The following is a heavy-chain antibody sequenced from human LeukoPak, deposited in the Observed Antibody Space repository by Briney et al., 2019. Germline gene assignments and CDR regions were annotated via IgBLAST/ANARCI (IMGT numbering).Heavy chain of an antibody. CDR2: INHSGST. V-gene: IGHV4-34*01. CDR1: GGSFSGYY. CDR3: ARRIAVAGTVDY. Sequence: PSETLSLTCAVYGGSFSGYYWSWIRQPPGKGLEWIGEINHSGSTNYNPSLKSRVTISVDTSKNQFSLKLGSVTAADTAVYYCARRIAVAGTVDYWGQGTLVTVSS. D-gene: IGHD6-19*01. J-gene: IGHJ4*02.